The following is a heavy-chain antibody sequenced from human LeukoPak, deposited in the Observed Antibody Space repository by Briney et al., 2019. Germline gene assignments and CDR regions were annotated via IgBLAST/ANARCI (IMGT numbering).Heavy chain of an antibody. D-gene: IGHD1-1*01. Sequence: SETLSLTCTVSAGSIGRYYWSWVRQPAGKGLEWIGYIYYSGSTNYHRSLKSRVTISVDTSKKQFSLKLRSVTAADTAVYFCARGRVSSSTWYSTYYYYFYMDVWGKGTTVTVSS. J-gene: IGHJ6*03. CDR2: IYYSGST. V-gene: IGHV4-59*01. CDR3: ARGRVSSSTWYSTYYYYFYMDV. CDR1: AGSIGRYY.